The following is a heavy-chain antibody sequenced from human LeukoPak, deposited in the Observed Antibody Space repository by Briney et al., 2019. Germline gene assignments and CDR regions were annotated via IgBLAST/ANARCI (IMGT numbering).Heavy chain of an antibody. D-gene: IGHD2-2*01. J-gene: IGHJ4*02. CDR2: IKQDESEK. Sequence: GGCLRLSCAASGFTFSNYWMSWVRQAPGKGLEWVANIKQDESEKYYVDPVEGRFTTSRDNAKKSLYLQTNSLRAEDTAVYYCARRRCSSTSCFIDYWGQGTLVTVSS. CDR3: ARRRCSSTSCFIDY. CDR1: GFTFSNYW. V-gene: IGHV3-7*01.